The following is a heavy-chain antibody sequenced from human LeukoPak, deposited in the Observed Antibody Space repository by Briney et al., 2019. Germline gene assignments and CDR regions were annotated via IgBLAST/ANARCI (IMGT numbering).Heavy chain of an antibody. CDR1: GFTFSTYA. D-gene: IGHD5-24*01. Sequence: GGSLRLSCAASGFTFSTYAMSWVRQAPGKGLEWVSVISVGGGSTYYADSAKGRFTISRDNSKNMLFLQMNSLRAEDTAVYYCAKRMGTSRGYYFDYWGQGTLVTVSS. CDR2: ISVGGGST. J-gene: IGHJ4*02. V-gene: IGHV3-23*01. CDR3: AKRMGTSRGYYFDY.